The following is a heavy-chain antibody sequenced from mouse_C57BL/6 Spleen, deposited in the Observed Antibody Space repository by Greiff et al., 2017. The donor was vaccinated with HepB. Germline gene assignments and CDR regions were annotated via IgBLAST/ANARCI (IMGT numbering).Heavy chain of an antibody. V-gene: IGHV6-6*01. Sequence: EVQLQESGGGLVQPGGSMKLSCAASGFTFSDAWMDWVRQSPEKGLEWVDEIRNKANNHATYYAESVKGRFTISRDDSKSSVYLQMNSLRAEDTGIYYCTRRGSSGYGTWFAYWGQGTLVTVSA. CDR1: GFTFSDAW. CDR3: TRRGSSGYGTWFAY. CDR2: IRNKANNHAT. J-gene: IGHJ3*01. D-gene: IGHD3-2*02.